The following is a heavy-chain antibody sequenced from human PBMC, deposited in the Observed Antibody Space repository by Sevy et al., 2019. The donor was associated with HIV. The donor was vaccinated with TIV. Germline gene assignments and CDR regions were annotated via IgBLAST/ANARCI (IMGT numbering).Heavy chain of an antibody. CDR2: IYYSGST. V-gene: IGHV4-61*01. J-gene: IGHJ5*02. D-gene: IGHD3-10*01. CDR1: GGSVSSGSYY. CDR3: ARILCFGDYNWFDP. Sequence: SETLSLTCTVSGGSVSSGSYYWSWIRQPPGKGLEWIGYIYYSGSTNYNPSLKSRVTISVDTSKNQFSLKLSSVTAADTAVYYCARILCFGDYNWFDPWGQGTLVTVSS.